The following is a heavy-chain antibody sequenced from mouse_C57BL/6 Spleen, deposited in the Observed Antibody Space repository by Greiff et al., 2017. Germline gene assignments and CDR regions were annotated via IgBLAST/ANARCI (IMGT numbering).Heavy chain of an antibody. CDR1: GYTFTSYW. J-gene: IGHJ3*01. CDR3: ARRGLRAWFAY. Sequence: VQLQQPGAELVMPGASVKLSCKASGYTFTSYWMPWVKQRPGQGLEWIGELDPSDSYTNYNQKFKGKSTLTVDKSSSTAYMQLSSLTSEDSAVYYCARRGLRAWFAYWGQGTLVTVSA. CDR2: LDPSDSYT. V-gene: IGHV1-69*01. D-gene: IGHD2-2*01.